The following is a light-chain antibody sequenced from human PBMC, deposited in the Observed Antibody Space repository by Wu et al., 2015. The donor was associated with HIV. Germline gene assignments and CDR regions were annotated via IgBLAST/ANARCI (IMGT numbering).Light chain of an antibody. Sequence: DIQLTQSPSFLSASVGDRVTITCRASQGISSYLAWYQQKPGKAPKLLIYAASTLQSGVPSRFSGSGSGTEFTLTISSLQPEDSATYYCQQSYNTPFTFGPGTKVDIK. J-gene: IGKJ3*01. CDR2: AAS. CDR3: QQSYNTPFT. CDR1: QGISSY. V-gene: IGKV1-9*01.